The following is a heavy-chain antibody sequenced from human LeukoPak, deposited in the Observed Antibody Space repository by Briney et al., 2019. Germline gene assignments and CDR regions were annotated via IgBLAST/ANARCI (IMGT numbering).Heavy chain of an antibody. V-gene: IGHV3-30*18. CDR3: AKGKYYASGRNWFDP. J-gene: IGHJ5*02. D-gene: IGHD3-10*01. Sequence: PGGSLRLSCAASGFTFSSYGMHWVRQAPGKGLEWVAVISYDGSNKNYADSVKGRFTISRDNSKNTLFLRMNSLRAEDTAVFYCAKGKYYASGRNWFDPWGQGTQVTVSS. CDR1: GFTFSSYG. CDR2: ISYDGSNK.